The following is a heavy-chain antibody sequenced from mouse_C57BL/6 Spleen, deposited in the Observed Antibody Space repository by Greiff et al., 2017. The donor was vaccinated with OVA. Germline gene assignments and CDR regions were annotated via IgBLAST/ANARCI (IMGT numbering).Heavy chain of an antibody. CDR1: GFSFNTYA. Sequence: EVMLVASGGGLVQPKGSLKLSCAASGFSFNTYAMNWVRQAPGKGLEWVARIRSKSNNYATYYADSVKDRFTISRDDSESMLYLQMNNLKTEDTAMYYCVRQAVLITTPFFDYWGQGTTLTVSS. V-gene: IGHV10-1*01. D-gene: IGHD1-1*01. CDR2: IRSKSNNYAT. CDR3: VRQAVLITTPFFDY. J-gene: IGHJ2*01.